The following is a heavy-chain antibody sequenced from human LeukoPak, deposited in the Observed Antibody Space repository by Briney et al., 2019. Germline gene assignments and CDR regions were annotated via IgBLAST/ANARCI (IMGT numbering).Heavy chain of an antibody. Sequence: GGSLSLSCADSGFTFSNYWMSWVRQAPGRGLEWVANIKEDGSMKQYVDSVRGRFTISRANAKRSLYLQMSSLKAEDSAVYYCARDEISGYFVYWGQGTLVTVSS. D-gene: IGHD1-26*01. CDR1: GFTFSNYW. J-gene: IGHJ4*02. CDR2: IKEDGSMK. CDR3: ARDEISGYFVY. V-gene: IGHV3-7*01.